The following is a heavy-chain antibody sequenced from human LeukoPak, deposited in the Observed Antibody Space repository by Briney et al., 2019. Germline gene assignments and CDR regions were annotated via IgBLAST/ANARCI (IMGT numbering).Heavy chain of an antibody. CDR2: IIPIFGTA. Sequence: ASVKVCCKASGYTFTSYAMNWVRQAPGQGLEWMGGIIPIFGTANYAQKFQGRVTITTDESTSTAYMELSSLRSEDTAVYYCARGSGSFDYWGQGTLVTVSS. CDR1: GYTFTSYA. V-gene: IGHV1-69*05. J-gene: IGHJ4*02. CDR3: ARGSGSFDY. D-gene: IGHD1-26*01.